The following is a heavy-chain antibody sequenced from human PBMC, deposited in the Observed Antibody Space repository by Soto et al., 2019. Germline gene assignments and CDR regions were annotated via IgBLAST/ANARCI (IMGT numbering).Heavy chain of an antibody. V-gene: IGHV1-46*01. CDR1: WPPFTSYY. CDR3: ARDDYGDSFDY. Sequence: ASEKAFCKAPWPPFTSYYMHWVRQAPGQGLEWMGIINPSGGRTSYAQKFQGRVTMTRDTSTSTVYMELSSLRSADTAVYYCARDDYGDSFDYWG. J-gene: IGHJ4*01. D-gene: IGHD4-17*01. CDR2: INPSGGRT.